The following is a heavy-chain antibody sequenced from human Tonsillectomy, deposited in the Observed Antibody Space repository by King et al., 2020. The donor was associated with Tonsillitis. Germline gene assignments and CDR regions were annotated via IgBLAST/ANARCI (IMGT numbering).Heavy chain of an antibody. CDR1: GGSISSSNYY. D-gene: IGHD4-17*01. V-gene: IGHV4-39*07. J-gene: IGHJ5*02. CDR2: MYYSERT. Sequence: QLQESGPGLVKPSETLSLICTVSGGSISSSNYYWGWIRQPPGKGLEWIGSMYYSERTYYSPSLKSRVTISVDTSKNQFSLKLSSVTAADTAVYYCAGGGMTPVTHGNWFDPWGRGTLVTVSS. CDR3: AGGGMTPVTHGNWFDP.